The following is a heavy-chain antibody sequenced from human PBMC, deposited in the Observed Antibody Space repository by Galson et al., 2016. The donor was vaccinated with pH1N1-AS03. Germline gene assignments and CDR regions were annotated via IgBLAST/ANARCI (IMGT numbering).Heavy chain of an antibody. Sequence: SETLSLTCAVSGYSNKRAYYWGWIRQPPGKGLEWLGSLSHIGITYYNPSLKTPVTISLDTSKNQVYLTLRSATATDTAIYYCVKDRRPDNGGNSVDFWGHGILVTVSS. CDR3: VKDRRPDNGGNSVDF. D-gene: IGHD4-23*01. V-gene: IGHV4-38-2*02. CDR1: GYSNKRAYY. J-gene: IGHJ4*01. CDR2: LSHIGIT.